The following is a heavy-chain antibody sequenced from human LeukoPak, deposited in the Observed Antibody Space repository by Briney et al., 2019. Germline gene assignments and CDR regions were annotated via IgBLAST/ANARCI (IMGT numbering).Heavy chain of an antibody. CDR3: AKWFGEPFFDY. CDR2: ISDSGGNT. CDR1: GFTFSNYP. V-gene: IGHV3-23*01. D-gene: IGHD3-10*01. Sequence: GGSLSLSCGPSGFTFSNYPMSWVRHAPGKGLECVSGISDSGGNTYYAEPVKGRFTISRDNSKNTLYLQMNSLRAEDRALHYCAKWFGEPFFDYWGQGTLVTVS. J-gene: IGHJ4*02.